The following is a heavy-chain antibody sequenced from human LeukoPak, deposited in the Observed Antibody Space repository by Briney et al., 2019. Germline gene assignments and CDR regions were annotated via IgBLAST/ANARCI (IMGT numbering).Heavy chain of an antibody. CDR2: IYYSGST. CDR3: ARARSVTGYYIH. Sequence: SETLSLTCTVSGGSISSYYWSWIRQSPGKGLEWIGYIYYSGSTKYNPSLKSRLTISVDTSKNQFSLKLSSVTAADTAVYYCARARSVTGYYIHWGQGTLVTVSS. J-gene: IGHJ4*02. V-gene: IGHV4-59*01. D-gene: IGHD3-9*01. CDR1: GGSISSYY.